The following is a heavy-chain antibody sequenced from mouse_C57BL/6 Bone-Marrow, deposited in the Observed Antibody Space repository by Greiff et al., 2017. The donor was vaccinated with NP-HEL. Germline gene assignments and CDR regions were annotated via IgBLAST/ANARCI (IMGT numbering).Heavy chain of an antibody. V-gene: IGHV1-81*01. J-gene: IGHJ4*01. D-gene: IGHD2-4*01. CDR3: ARRGYYDYEGYAMDY. CDR1: GYTFTSYG. CDR2: IYPRRGNT. Sequence: VQLQQSGAELARPGASVKLSCKASGYTFTSYGISWVTQRTGQGLEWIGEIYPRRGNTYYNEKFKGKATLTADKSSSTAYMELRSLTSEDSAVYFCARRGYYDYEGYAMDYWGQGTSVTVSS.